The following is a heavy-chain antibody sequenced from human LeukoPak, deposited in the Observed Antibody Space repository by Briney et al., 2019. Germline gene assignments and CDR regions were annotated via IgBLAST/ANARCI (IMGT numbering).Heavy chain of an antibody. Sequence: SETLSLTCTVSGGSISSYYWSWIRQPAGKGREWIGRIYTSGSTNYNPSLKSRVTMSVDTSKNQFSLKLSSVTAADTAVYYCARSYSSSSPFDYWGQGTLVTVSS. J-gene: IGHJ4*02. D-gene: IGHD6-6*01. CDR3: ARSYSSSSPFDY. V-gene: IGHV4-4*07. CDR2: IYTSGST. CDR1: GGSISSYY.